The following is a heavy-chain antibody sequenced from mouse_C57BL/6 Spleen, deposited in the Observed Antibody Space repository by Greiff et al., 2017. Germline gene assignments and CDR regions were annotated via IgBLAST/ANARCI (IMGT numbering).Heavy chain of an antibody. D-gene: IGHD1-1*01. CDR2: ISSGSSTI. V-gene: IGHV5-17*01. J-gene: IGHJ4*01. CDR1: GFTFSDYG. CDR3: ARTPATVVATDYAMDY. Sequence: EVQLVESGGGLVKPGGSLKLSCAASGFTFSDYGMHWVRQAPEKGLEWVAYISSGSSTIYYADTVKGRFTISRDNAKNTLFLQMTSLRSADTAMYYCARTPATVVATDYAMDYWGQGTSVTVSS.